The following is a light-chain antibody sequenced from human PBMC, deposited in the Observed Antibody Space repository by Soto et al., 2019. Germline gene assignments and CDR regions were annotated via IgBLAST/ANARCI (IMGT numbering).Light chain of an antibody. CDR3: QQYFSTPRT. Sequence: DVVLTQSPDSLAVSLGERAAINCKSSQSVLYTSTNKNYLAWYQHKLGQPPKLLISWASTRESGVPDRFSGSGSGADFTLTISSLQAEDVAIYFCQQYFSTPRTFGQGTRVEV. J-gene: IGKJ1*01. V-gene: IGKV4-1*01. CDR2: WAS. CDR1: QSVLYTSTNKNY.